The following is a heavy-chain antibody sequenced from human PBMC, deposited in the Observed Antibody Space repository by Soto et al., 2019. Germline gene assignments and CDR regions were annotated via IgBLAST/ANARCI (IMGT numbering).Heavy chain of an antibody. V-gene: IGHV1-69*13. D-gene: IGHD2-2*01. CDR3: ARGSLVVXXXXXXXXXXGMDV. CDR2: IIPIFGTA. J-gene: IGHJ6*02. Sequence: SVKVSCKASGGTFSSYAISWVRQAPGLGLEWMGGIIPIFGTANYAQKFQGRVTITADESTSTAYMELSSLRSEDTAVYYCARGSLVVXXXXXXXXXXGMDVWGQGTTVTVSS. CDR1: GGTFSSYA.